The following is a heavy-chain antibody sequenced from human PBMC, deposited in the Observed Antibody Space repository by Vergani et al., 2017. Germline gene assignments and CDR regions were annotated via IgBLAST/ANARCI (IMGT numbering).Heavy chain of an antibody. CDR2: INPSGGST. V-gene: IGHV1-46*01. CDR3: ASEAGVGYCSSTSCYGWFDP. Sequence: QVQLVQSGAEVKKPGASVKVSCKASGYTFTSYYMHWVRQAPGQGLEWMGIINPSGGSTSYAQKFQGRVTMTRDTSTSTVYMELSSLRSEDTAVYYCASEAGVGYCSSTSCYGWFDPWGQGTLVTVSS. CDR1: GYTFTSYY. J-gene: IGHJ5*02. D-gene: IGHD2-2*01.